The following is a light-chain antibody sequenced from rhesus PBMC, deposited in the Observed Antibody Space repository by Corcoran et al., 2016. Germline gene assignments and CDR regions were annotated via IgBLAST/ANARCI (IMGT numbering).Light chain of an antibody. CDR3: QHGYGTPLT. V-gene: IGKV1-74*01. Sequence: DIQMTQSPSSLSASVGDRVTITCRASENVNNFLHWYQQKPGKAPKRLIYMASTFQSGVPARVSGSGSGTDFTLTTSSLQPEDLATYYCQHGYGTPLTFGGGTKVELK. J-gene: IGKJ4*01. CDR2: MAS. CDR1: ENVNNF.